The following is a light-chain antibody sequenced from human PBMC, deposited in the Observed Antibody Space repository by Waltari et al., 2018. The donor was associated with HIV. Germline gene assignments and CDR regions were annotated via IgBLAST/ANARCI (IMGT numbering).Light chain of an antibody. CDR3: LQTTHWPPFS. CDR1: QTIVSSDGNTY. V-gene: IGKV2-30*01. J-gene: IGKJ3*01. CDR2: KVS. Sequence: DVVLTQSPVYLHVTIGKPASISCKSSQTIVSSDGNTYLNWFQQRPVQFPRRLIYKVSYRDFGVSDRFSGSGSGTDFKLKISRVEADDVGDYFCLQTTHWPPFSFGPGTKVDF.